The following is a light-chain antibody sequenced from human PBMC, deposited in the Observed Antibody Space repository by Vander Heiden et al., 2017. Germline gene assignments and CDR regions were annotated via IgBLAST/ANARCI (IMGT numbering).Light chain of an antibody. V-gene: IGKV2-30*02. Sequence: PSPLSLPFTLRHPPSISSCSSQLLVHSDGNTYLNWFHQRPGQSPRRLIYKVSNRDSGVPDRFSGSESGTDFTLKISRVEAEDVGVYYCMQGTHWPYTFGQGTNLEI. CDR3: MQGTHWPYT. J-gene: IGKJ2*01. CDR2: KVS. CDR1: QLLVHSDGNTY.